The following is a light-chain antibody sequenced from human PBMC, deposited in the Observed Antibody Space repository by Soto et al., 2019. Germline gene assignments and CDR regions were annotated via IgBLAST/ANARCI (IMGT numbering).Light chain of an antibody. CDR1: QSVSSN. CDR2: GAS. J-gene: IGKJ2*01. Sequence: IVMTQSPATLSVSPGERATLSCRASQSVSSNLAWYQQKPGQAPRLLIYGASTRATGIPARFSGSGSGTEFTLTISSLQSEDFAVYYCQQHNNWPPYTFGQGTKLEIK. CDR3: QQHNNWPPYT. V-gene: IGKV3-15*01.